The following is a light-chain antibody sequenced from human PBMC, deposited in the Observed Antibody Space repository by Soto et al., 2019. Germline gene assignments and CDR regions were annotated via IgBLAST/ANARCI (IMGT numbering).Light chain of an antibody. Sequence: DIQMTQSPSTLSASVGDRVTITCRASQNIRSLLAWYQQKPGQAPKFLIYDASTLEGGVPSRFSGSGSGTEFTLTISSLQPDDFATYYCQHYNSYPWTFGQGTKVEIK. CDR2: DAS. CDR1: QNIRSL. CDR3: QHYNSYPWT. J-gene: IGKJ1*01. V-gene: IGKV1-5*01.